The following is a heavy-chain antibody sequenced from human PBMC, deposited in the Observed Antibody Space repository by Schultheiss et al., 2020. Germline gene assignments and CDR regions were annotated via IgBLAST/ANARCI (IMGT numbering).Heavy chain of an antibody. J-gene: IGHJ4*02. Sequence: SETLSLTCTVYGGSFSGYYWSWIRQPPGKGLEWIGSIYYSGSTYYNPSLKSRVTISVDTSKNQFSLKLSSVTAADTAVYYCARVAVAAAAGSIDYWGQGTLVTVSS. CDR1: GGSFSGYY. CDR2: IYYSGST. CDR3: ARVAVAAAAGSIDY. D-gene: IGHD6-13*01. V-gene: IGHV4-34*01.